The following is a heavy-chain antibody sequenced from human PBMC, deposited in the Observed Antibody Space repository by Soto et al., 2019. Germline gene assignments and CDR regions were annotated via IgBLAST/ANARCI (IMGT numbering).Heavy chain of an antibody. CDR1: GFTFSNAW. V-gene: IGHV3-15*01. Sequence: GGSLRLSCAASGFTFSNAWMSWVRQAPGKGLEWVGRIKSKTGGRTTDYAAPVKGRFTISRDESKNKLYMQMNSLKTEDTAVYYCTTERPPASWDPRFDYWGQGTLVTVSS. D-gene: IGHD7-27*01. CDR2: IKSKTGGRTT. CDR3: TTERPPASWDPRFDY. J-gene: IGHJ4*02.